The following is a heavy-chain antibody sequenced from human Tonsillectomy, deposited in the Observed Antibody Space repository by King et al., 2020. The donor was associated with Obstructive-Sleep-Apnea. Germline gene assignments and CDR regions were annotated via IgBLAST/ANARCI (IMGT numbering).Heavy chain of an antibody. CDR2: ISWDGTST. Sequence: VQLVESGGVVVQPGGSLRLSCAASGFTFDDYAMHWVRQAPGKGLEWVSLISWDGTSTYYADSVKGRFIISRDNSKNSLYLQMNSLRAEDSALYSCAKDVDNAGYNGLDVWGQGTTVTVSS. CDR3: AKDVDNAGYNGLDV. V-gene: IGHV3-43D*03. J-gene: IGHJ6*02. D-gene: IGHD5-12*01. CDR1: GFTFDDYA.